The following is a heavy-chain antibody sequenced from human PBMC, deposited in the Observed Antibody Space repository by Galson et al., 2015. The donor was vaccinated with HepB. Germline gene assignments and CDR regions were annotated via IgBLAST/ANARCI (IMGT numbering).Heavy chain of an antibody. CDR3: GDSSGYYHN. Sequence: SETLSLTCAVYGGSFSGYYWSWIRQPPGKGLEWIGEINHSGSTNYNPSLKSRVTISVDTSKNQFSLKLSSVTAADTAVYYCGDSSGYYHNWGQGTLVTVSS. V-gene: IGHV4-34*01. CDR1: GGSFSGYY. J-gene: IGHJ4*02. D-gene: IGHD3-22*01. CDR2: INHSGST.